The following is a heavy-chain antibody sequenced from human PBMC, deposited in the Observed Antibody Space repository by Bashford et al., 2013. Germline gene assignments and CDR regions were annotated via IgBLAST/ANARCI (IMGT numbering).Heavy chain of an antibody. V-gene: IGHV3-48*01. Sequence: VRQAPGKGLEWVSVICGSNNSTYYPASVKGRFTISRDNARNSLFLQMNSLRVEDTALYYCARQGLDSGSVWGQGALVTVSS. CDR2: ICGSNNST. J-gene: IGHJ4*02. D-gene: IGHD3-22*01. CDR3: ARQGLDSGSV.